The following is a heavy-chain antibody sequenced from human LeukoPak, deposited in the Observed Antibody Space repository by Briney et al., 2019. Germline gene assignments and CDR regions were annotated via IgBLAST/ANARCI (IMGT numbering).Heavy chain of an antibody. D-gene: IGHD6-13*01. Sequence: SETLSLTCTVSGVSISSNYWSWIRQPPGKGLEWIGYIYNGGSTNYNPSLKSRVTISVDTSKNQFSLKLTSVTAADTAVYYCARIQGNSWYGWDFFDYWGQGTPVTVSS. J-gene: IGHJ4*02. CDR3: ARIQGNSWYGWDFFDY. CDR2: IYNGGST. CDR1: GVSISSNY. V-gene: IGHV4-59*01.